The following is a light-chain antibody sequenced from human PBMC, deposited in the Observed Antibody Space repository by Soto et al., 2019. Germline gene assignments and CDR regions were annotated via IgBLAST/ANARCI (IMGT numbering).Light chain of an antibody. Sequence: QSVLTQPPSVSGAPGQRVTISCTGSSSTIGAGYDVHWYQQLPGTAPKLLVHGNTDRPSGVPDRFSGSKSGTSASLAITGLQAEDEADYYCQSYDSSLSGWLFGGGTKVTVL. V-gene: IGLV1-40*01. CDR2: GNT. J-gene: IGLJ2*01. CDR3: QSYDSSLSGWL. CDR1: SSTIGAGYD.